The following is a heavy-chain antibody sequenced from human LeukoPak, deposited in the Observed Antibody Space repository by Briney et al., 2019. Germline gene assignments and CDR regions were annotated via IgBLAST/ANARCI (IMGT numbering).Heavy chain of an antibody. V-gene: IGHV1-18*01. CDR2: ISALNGKT. D-gene: IGHD2-15*01. CDR3: ARELWCSGGNCYLNAFDI. CDR1: GYTFTSYA. J-gene: IGHJ3*02. Sequence: ASVKVSCKTSGYTFTSYAIIWVRQAPGQGLEWMAYISALNGKTRFTQNIQGRVTLTTDTSTSTAYMELRNLRYDDTAVYFCARELWCSGGNCYLNAFDIWGQGTMVTVFS.